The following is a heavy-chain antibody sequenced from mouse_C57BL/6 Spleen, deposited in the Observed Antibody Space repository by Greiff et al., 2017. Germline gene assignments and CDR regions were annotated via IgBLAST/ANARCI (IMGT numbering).Heavy chain of an antibody. CDR3: ARSTMVSRFAY. V-gene: IGHV1-80*01. CDR1: GYAFSSYW. D-gene: IGHD2-1*01. CDR2: IYPGDGDT. J-gene: IGHJ3*01. Sequence: VQLQESGAELVKPGASVKISCKASGYAFSSYWMNWVKQRPGKGLEWIGQIYPGDGDTNYNGKFKGKATLTADKSSSTAYMQLSSLTSEDSAVYFCARSTMVSRFAYWGQGTLVTVSA.